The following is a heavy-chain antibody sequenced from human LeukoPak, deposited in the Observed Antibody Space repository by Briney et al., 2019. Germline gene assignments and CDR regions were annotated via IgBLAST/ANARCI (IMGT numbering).Heavy chain of an antibody. Sequence: SETLSLTCTVSGDFISGSYWSWIRQPAGKGLEWIGRIYTTGTANYNPSLTSRVTMSVDTSKKQLSLKLNSVTAANTAVYYCATFGGEGGFLHYWGQGILVAVSS. J-gene: IGHJ4*02. D-gene: IGHD4-23*01. CDR1: GDFISGSY. CDR2: IYTTGTA. CDR3: ATFGGEGGFLHY. V-gene: IGHV4-4*07.